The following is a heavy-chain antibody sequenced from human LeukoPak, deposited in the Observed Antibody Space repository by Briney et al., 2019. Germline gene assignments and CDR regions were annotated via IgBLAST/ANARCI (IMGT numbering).Heavy chain of an antibody. D-gene: IGHD3-10*01. V-gene: IGHV3-73*01. CDR1: GFTFSGSD. Sequence: QSGGSLRLSCAASGFTFSGSDVHWVRQASGKGLEWVGRIRSKPNTYATAYAASVKGRFTISRDDSENTAYLQMNSLKTEDTAVYYCTRSSQFSGSVLLFAFDIWGQGTMVTVSS. CDR2: IRSKPNTYAT. CDR3: TRSSQFSGSVLLFAFDI. J-gene: IGHJ3*02.